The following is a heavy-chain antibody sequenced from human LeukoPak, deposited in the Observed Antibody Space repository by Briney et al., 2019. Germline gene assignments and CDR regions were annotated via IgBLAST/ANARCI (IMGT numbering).Heavy chain of an antibody. Sequence: GGSLSLSCAASGFTFSSYAMSWVRQAPGQGLEWVSAISGSGDSTYYADAVKGRFTISRNNPNNTLYLQMNSLRAEDTAVYYCAKDLYSSGRYGMDVWGQGTTVTVSS. CDR1: GFTFSSYA. CDR3: AKDLYSSGRYGMDV. J-gene: IGHJ6*02. D-gene: IGHD6-19*01. V-gene: IGHV3-23*01. CDR2: ISGSGDST.